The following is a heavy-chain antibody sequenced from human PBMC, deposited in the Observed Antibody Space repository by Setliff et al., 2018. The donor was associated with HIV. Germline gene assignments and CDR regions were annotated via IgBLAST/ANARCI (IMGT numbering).Heavy chain of an antibody. CDR2: IKQDGSEK. J-gene: IGHJ4*02. V-gene: IGHV3-7*03. Sequence: GGSLRLSCAASGFTFSSYWRSWVRQAPGKGLEWVANIKQDGSEKYYVDSVKGRFTISLDTSKNQFSLKLNSVTAADTAVYYCARDVLDLVITVYGFWGQGIPVTVSS. D-gene: IGHD3-10*01. CDR1: GFTFSSYW. CDR3: ARDVLDLVITVYGF.